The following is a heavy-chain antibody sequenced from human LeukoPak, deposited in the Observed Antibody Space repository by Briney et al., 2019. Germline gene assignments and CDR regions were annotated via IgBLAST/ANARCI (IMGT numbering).Heavy chain of an antibody. D-gene: IGHD5-24*01. CDR2: IYSGGST. CDR3: AREFRDGYSGYYFDY. CDR1: GFTVSSNY. J-gene: IGHJ4*02. Sequence: QSGGSLRLSCAASGFTVSSNYMSWIRQAPGKGLEWVSVIYSGGSTYYADSVKGRFTISRDNSKNTLYLQMNSLRAEDTAVYYCAREFRDGYSGYYFDYWGQGTLVTVSS. V-gene: IGHV3-53*01.